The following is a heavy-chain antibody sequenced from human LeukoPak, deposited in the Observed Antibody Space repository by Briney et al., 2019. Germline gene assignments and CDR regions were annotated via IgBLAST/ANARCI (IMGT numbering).Heavy chain of an antibody. D-gene: IGHD2-2*01. Sequence: SETLSLTCTVSGVSISRYYWIWIRQPPGKGLEWIGDIHYSGRANYNPSLKSRVTTSLDTSKNQISLKLSSVTAADTAVCYCARPQTMGSSSPLGYWGQGTLVTVSS. CDR2: IHYSGRA. V-gene: IGHV4-59*01. J-gene: IGHJ4*02. CDR1: GVSISRYY. CDR3: ARPQTMGSSSPLGY.